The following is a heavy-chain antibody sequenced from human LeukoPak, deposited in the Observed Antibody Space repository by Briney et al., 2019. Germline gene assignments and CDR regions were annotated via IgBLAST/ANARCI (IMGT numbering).Heavy chain of an antibody. Sequence: ASVKVSCKASGYTFTSYGISWVRQAPGQGLEWMGWISAYNGNTNYAQKLQGRVTMTTDTSTSAAYMELRSLRSDDTAVYYCARAGDCSSTSCFGYWGQGTLVTVSS. CDR3: ARAGDCSSTSCFGY. V-gene: IGHV1-18*01. J-gene: IGHJ4*02. CDR2: ISAYNGNT. CDR1: GYTFTSYG. D-gene: IGHD2-2*01.